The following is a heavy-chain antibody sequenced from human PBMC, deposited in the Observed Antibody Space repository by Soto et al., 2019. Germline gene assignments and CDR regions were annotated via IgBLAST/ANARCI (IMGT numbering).Heavy chain of an antibody. V-gene: IGHV4-31*03. CDR1: GGSISSGGYY. J-gene: IGHJ4*02. Sequence: QVQLQESGPGLVKPSQTLSLTCTVSGGSISSGGYYWSWIRQHTGKGLEWIGYIYYSGSTYYNPSLQSRVNISVDTSKNQFSLKLSSVSSADTAVYYCVNVRGVNYFDYWGQGTLVTVSS. CDR3: VNVRGVNYFDY. CDR2: IYYSGST. D-gene: IGHD3-10*01.